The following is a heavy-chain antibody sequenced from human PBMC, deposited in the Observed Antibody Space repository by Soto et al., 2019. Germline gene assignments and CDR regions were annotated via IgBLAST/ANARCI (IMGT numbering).Heavy chain of an antibody. V-gene: IGHV1-69*13. J-gene: IGHJ4*02. CDR2: IIPIFGTA. CDR3: ARTFFSGWSTPGSYYFDY. Sequence: GASVKVSSKASGGTFSSYAISWVRQAPGQGLEWMGGIIPIFGTANYAQKFQGRVTITADESTSTAYMELSSLRSEDTAVYYCARTFFSGWSTPGSYYFDYWGQGTLVTVSS. D-gene: IGHD6-19*01. CDR1: GGTFSSYA.